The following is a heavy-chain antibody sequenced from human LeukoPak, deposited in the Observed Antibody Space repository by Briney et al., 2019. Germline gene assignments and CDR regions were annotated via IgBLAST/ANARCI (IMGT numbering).Heavy chain of an antibody. CDR1: GFTFSSYW. Sequence: GGSLRLSCAASGFTFSSYWMSWVRQAPGKGLEGVANIKQDGSEKYYVDSVKGRFTISRDNAKNSLYLQMNSLRAEDTAVYYCARDRGAIAAAGRLWGQGTLVTVFS. V-gene: IGHV3-7*01. CDR2: IKQDGSEK. D-gene: IGHD6-13*01. J-gene: IGHJ4*02. CDR3: ARDRGAIAAAGRL.